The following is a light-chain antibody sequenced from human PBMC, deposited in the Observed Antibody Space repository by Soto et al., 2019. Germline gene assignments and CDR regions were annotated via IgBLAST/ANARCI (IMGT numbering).Light chain of an antibody. J-gene: IGLJ1*01. Sequence: SVLAQPASVSWSPGQTIAISCTGTSSDVGGHNYVSWNQQHPGKGPKLMIYEVSNRPSGVSNRFSGSKSGNTASLTISGLQAEDEADYYCSSYTSSGVFGTGTKVTVL. CDR2: EVS. CDR1: SSDVGGHNY. CDR3: SSYTSSGV. V-gene: IGLV2-14*01.